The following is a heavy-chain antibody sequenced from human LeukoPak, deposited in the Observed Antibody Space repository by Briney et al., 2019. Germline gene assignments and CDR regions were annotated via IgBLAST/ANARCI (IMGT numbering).Heavy chain of an antibody. CDR1: GGSFSGYY. D-gene: IGHD6-19*01. CDR2: INHNGST. CDR3: ATKSSGWYPYYFDY. J-gene: IGHJ4*02. V-gene: IGHV4-34*01. Sequence: PSETLSLTCAVYGGSFSGYYWSWIRQPPGKGLEWIGEINHNGSTNYNPSLKSRVTISVDTPKNQFSLKLSSVTAADTAVYYCATKSSGWYPYYFDYWGQGTLVTVSS.